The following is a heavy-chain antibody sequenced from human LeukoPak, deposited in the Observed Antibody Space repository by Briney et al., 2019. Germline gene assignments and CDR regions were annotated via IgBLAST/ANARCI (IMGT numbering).Heavy chain of an antibody. V-gene: IGHV4-39*07. CDR1: GGSISSSSYY. CDR3: ARRRGYGSGSYYNIALDI. D-gene: IGHD3-10*01. Sequence: SETLSLTCTVSGGSISSSSYYWGWIRQPPGKGLEWIGSIYYSGSTYYNPSLKSRVTISVDTSKNQFSLKLSSVTAADTAVYYCARRRGYGSGSYYNIALDIWGQGTMVTVSS. CDR2: IYYSGST. J-gene: IGHJ3*02.